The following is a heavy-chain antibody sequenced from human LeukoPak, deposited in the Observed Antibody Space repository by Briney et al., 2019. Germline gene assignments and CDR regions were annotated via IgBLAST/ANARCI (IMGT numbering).Heavy chain of an antibody. D-gene: IGHD6-13*01. Sequence: GGSLRLSCAASGFTVSSNCMSWVRQAPGKGLEWVSVIYSGGSTYYADSVKGRFTISRDNSKNTLYLQMNSLRAEDTAVYYCAGTAAVTRWFDPWGQGTLVTVSS. CDR3: AGTAAVTRWFDP. CDR2: IYSGGST. CDR1: GFTVSSNC. V-gene: IGHV3-66*02. J-gene: IGHJ5*02.